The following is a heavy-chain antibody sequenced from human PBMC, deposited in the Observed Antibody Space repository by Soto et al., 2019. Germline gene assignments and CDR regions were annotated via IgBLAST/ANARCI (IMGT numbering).Heavy chain of an antibody. J-gene: IGHJ4*02. CDR3: ARVGPAHYYDSSGYDSPLDY. V-gene: IGHV1-69*01. D-gene: IGHD3-22*01. Sequence: QVQLVQSGAEVKKPGSSVKVSCKASGDTFSSYAINWVRQAPGQGLEWMGGIIPMFGTANYAQKFQGRVTITAGESTSTVYMELSSLRSEDTAVYYCARVGPAHYYDSSGYDSPLDYWGQGTLVTVSS. CDR2: IIPMFGTA. CDR1: GDTFSSYA.